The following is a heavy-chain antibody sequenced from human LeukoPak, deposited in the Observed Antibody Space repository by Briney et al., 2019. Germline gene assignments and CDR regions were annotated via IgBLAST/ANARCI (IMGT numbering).Heavy chain of an antibody. Sequence: ASVKVSSKASGYTFTSYGISWVRKAPGQGLEWMGWISAYNGNTNYAQKLQGRVTMTTDTSTSTAYMELRSLRSDDTAVYYCARLSLPAYYYDSSGYLVYWGQGTLVTVSS. CDR1: GYTFTSYG. D-gene: IGHD3-22*01. V-gene: IGHV1-18*01. CDR2: ISAYNGNT. J-gene: IGHJ4*02. CDR3: ARLSLPAYYYDSSGYLVY.